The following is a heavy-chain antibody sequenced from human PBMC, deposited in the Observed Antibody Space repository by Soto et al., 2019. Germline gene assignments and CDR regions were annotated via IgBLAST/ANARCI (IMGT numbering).Heavy chain of an antibody. D-gene: IGHD4-17*01. CDR2: MNPNSGNT. CDR1: GYTFTSYD. CDR3: ARVDYGDYVGGYCGMDV. V-gene: IGHV1-8*01. Sequence: ASVKVSCKASGYTFTSYDINWVRQATGQGLEWMGWMNPNSGNTGYAQKFQGRVTMTRNTSISTAYMGLSSLRSEDTAVYYCARVDYGDYVGGYCGMDVWGQGTTVTVSS. J-gene: IGHJ6*02.